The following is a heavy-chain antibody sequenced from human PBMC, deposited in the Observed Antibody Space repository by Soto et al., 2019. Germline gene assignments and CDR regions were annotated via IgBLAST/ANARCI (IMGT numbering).Heavy chain of an antibody. V-gene: IGHV4-34*01. CDR3: ARVSVVVPAAVGYYGMDV. CDR1: GGSIYRSGYY. D-gene: IGHD2-2*01. Sequence: SETLSLTCTVSGGSIYRSGYYWSWIRQPPEKGLEWIGEINHSGSTNYNPSLKSRVTISVDTSKNQFSLKLSSVTAADTAVYYCARVSVVVPAAVGYYGMDVWGQGNTVTVSS. J-gene: IGHJ6*02. CDR2: INHSGST.